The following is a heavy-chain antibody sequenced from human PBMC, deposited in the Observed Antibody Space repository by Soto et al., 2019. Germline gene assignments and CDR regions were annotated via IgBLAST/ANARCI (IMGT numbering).Heavy chain of an antibody. J-gene: IGHJ4*02. CDR2: IFWDDVK. V-gene: IGHV2-5*02. CDR3: AGAGYNSPFDD. D-gene: IGHD5-12*01. Sequence: QITLNESGPTLVKPTQTLTLTCTFSGFSFSTSGLSVGWIRQPPGQALEWLAVIFWDDVKRYSPSLKNRLTITXXPFENQVVLTMTNMDPVDTATYSCAGAGYNSPFDDWGQGTLVTVSS. CDR1: GFSFSTSGLS.